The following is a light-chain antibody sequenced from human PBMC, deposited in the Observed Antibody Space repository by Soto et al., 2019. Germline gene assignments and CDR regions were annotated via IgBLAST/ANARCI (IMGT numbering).Light chain of an antibody. CDR1: QSVLYSSNNKNY. CDR2: GAS. J-gene: IGKJ4*01. V-gene: IGKV4-1*01. Sequence: DIVMTQSPDSLAVSLGERATINCKSSQSVLYSSNNKNYLAWYQQKPGQAPRLLIYGASTRATGIPARFSGSGSGTEFALTISSLQSEDFAVYYCQQYGSSPLTFGGGTKVDIK. CDR3: QQYGSSPLT.